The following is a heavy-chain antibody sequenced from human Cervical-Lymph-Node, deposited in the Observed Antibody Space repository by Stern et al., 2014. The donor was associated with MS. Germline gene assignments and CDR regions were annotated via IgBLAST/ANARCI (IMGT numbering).Heavy chain of an antibody. Sequence: EVHLVESGGGVIQPGGSLRLSCTASGFTVSRDYMTWVRQAPWKGLEWVSLITNVGSTFYTDSVKGRFTISRDDSKNTVYLHMTSLRAEDTAMYYCARDTSSPERSDWWGQGTLVTVSS. CDR1: GFTVSRDY. J-gene: IGHJ4*02. CDR3: ARDTSSPERSDW. V-gene: IGHV3-53*01. CDR2: ITNVGST. D-gene: IGHD1-1*01.